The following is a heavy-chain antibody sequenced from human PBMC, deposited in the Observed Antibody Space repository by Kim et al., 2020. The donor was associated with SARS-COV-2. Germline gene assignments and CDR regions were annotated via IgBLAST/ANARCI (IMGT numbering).Heavy chain of an antibody. D-gene: IGHD2-2*01. CDR1: GGSISGGSYY. CDR3: ARYCSGSSCYAGGFDP. Sequence: SETLSLTCTVSGGSISGGSYYWGWIRQPPGKGLEWIGVLYYTGGTYYNPSLKSRVTISVDTSKSQFSLKLSSVTAADTAVYYCARYCSGSSCYAGGFDPWGQGTLVTVSS. V-gene: IGHV4-39*01. J-gene: IGHJ5*02. CDR2: LYYTGGT.